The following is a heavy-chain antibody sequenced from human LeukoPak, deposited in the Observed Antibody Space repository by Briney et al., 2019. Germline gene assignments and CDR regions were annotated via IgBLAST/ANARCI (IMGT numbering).Heavy chain of an antibody. CDR3: APPPIAATGN. V-gene: IGHV3-7*01. CDR2: IRQDGGAK. CDR1: GFIFYDFW. D-gene: IGHD6-13*01. J-gene: IGHJ4*02. Sequence: PGGSLRLSCTASGFIFYDFWMSWVRQAPGEGLEWVANIRQDGGAKNYVDSVKGRFTISRDNAKKSLYLQMNSLRAEDTAVYYCAPPPIAATGNWGQGTLVTVSS.